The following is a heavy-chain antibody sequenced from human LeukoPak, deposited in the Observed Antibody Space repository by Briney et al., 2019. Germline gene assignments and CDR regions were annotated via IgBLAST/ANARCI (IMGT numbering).Heavy chain of an antibody. J-gene: IGHJ4*02. CDR3: ARFLGYYGSGHFDY. V-gene: IGHV1-18*01. CDR1: GYTFTSYG. Sequence: GASVKVSCKASGYTFTSYGISWVRQAPGQGLEWMGWISAYNGNTNYAQNLQGRVTMTTDTSTSTAYMELRSLRSDDAAVYYCARFLGYYGSGHFDYWGQGTLVTVSS. D-gene: IGHD3-10*01. CDR2: ISAYNGNT.